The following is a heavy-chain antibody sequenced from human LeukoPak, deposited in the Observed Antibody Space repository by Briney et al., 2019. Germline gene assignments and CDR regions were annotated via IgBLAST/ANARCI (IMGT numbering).Heavy chain of an antibody. Sequence: SETLSLTCTVSGGSISSGSYYWSWIRQPAGKGLEWIGRIYTSGSTNYNPSLKSRVTISVDTSKNQFSLKLSSVTAADTAVYYCARDRRYYDILTGYTRDYYYYYMDVWGKGTAVTISS. D-gene: IGHD3-9*01. CDR2: IYTSGST. CDR3: ARDRRYYDILTGYTRDYYYYYMDV. J-gene: IGHJ6*03. CDR1: GGSISSGSYY. V-gene: IGHV4-61*02.